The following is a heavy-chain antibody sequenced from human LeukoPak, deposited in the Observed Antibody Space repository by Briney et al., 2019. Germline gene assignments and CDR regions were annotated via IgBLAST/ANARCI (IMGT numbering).Heavy chain of an antibody. D-gene: IGHD3-10*01. Sequence: AASVKVSCKASGYTFTGYYMHWVRQAPGQGLEWMGWINPNSGGTNYAQKFQGRVTMTRDTSISTAYMELSRLRSDDTAVYYCARALTMVRGVIVGYWGQGTLVTVSS. J-gene: IGHJ4*02. CDR3: ARALTMVRGVIVGY. V-gene: IGHV1-2*02. CDR1: GYTFTGYY. CDR2: INPNSGGT.